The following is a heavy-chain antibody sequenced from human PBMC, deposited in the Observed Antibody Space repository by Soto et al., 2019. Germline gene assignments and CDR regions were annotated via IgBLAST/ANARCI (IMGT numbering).Heavy chain of an antibody. V-gene: IGHV3-23*01. CDR1: GFTFSSYA. D-gene: IGHD2-15*01. J-gene: IGHJ4*02. CDR2: ISGSGGST. Sequence: GGSLRLSCAASGFTFSSYAMSWVRQAPGKGLEWVSAISGSGGSTYYADSVKGRFTISRDNSKNTLYLQMNSLRAEDTAVYYCAKGYCSGGSCYVFDYWGQGNLVTVSS. CDR3: AKGYCSGGSCYVFDY.